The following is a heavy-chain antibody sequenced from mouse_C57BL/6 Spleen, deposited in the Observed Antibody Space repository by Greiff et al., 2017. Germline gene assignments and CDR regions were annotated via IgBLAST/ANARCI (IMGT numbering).Heavy chain of an antibody. Sequence: QVQLQQPGTELVKPGASVKLSCKASGYTFTSYWMHWAKQRPGQGLEWIGNINPSNGGTNYNEKCKSKATLTVAKSSSTAYMQLSSLTSEDSAVYYCARRGYGSSRDWYFDVWGTGTTVTVSS. D-gene: IGHD1-1*01. CDR3: ARRGYGSSRDWYFDV. CDR2: INPSNGGT. V-gene: IGHV1-53*01. CDR1: GYTFTSYW. J-gene: IGHJ1*03.